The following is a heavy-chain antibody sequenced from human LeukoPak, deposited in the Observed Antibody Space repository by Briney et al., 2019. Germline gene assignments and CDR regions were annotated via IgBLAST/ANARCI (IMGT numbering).Heavy chain of an antibody. J-gene: IGHJ6*03. CDR2: ISGYNGNT. Sequence: ASVKVSCKASGYSFSGNGIAWVRQAPGQGLEWMGWISGYNGNTAFAQMFRDRVTMTTDTSTSTAYMELRSLTSDDTAVYYCAREVVGATPQYYYYYMDVWGKGTTVTVSS. V-gene: IGHV1-18*01. CDR3: AREVVGATPQYYYYYMDV. D-gene: IGHD1-26*01. CDR1: GYSFSGNG.